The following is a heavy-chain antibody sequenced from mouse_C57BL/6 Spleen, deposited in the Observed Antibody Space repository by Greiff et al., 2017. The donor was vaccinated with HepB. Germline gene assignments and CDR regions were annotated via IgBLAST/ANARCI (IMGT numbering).Heavy chain of an antibody. CDR3: LHITTVVNYYFDY. Sequence: EVQLQQSGTVLARPGASVKMSCKTSGYTFTSYWMHWVKQRPGQGLEWIGAIYPGNSDTSYNQKFKGKAKLTAVTSASTAYMELSSLTNEDSAVYYCLHITTVVNYYFDYWGQGTTLTVSS. J-gene: IGHJ2*01. CDR2: IYPGNSDT. D-gene: IGHD1-1*01. CDR1: GYTFTSYW. V-gene: IGHV1-5*01.